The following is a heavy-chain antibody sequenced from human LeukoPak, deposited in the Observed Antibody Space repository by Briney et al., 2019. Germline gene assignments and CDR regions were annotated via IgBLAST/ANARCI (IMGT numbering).Heavy chain of an antibody. J-gene: IGHJ4*02. CDR3: ASSTYYYDSSGYDFDY. CDR2: IYHSGST. CDR1: GGSISSGGYS. D-gene: IGHD3-22*01. V-gene: IGHV4-30-2*01. Sequence: NASQTLSLTCALSGGSISSGGYSWSWIRQPRGKGLEWIGYIYHSGSTHYNPSLKSRVTISVDRSKNQFSLKLSSVTAADTAVYYCASSTYYYDSSGYDFDYWGQGTLVTVSS.